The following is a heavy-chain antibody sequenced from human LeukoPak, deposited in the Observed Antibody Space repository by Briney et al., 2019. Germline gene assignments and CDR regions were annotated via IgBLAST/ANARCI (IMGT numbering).Heavy chain of an antibody. Sequence: PGRSLRLSCTASGFTFGDYAMSWFRQAPGKGLEWVGFIRSKAYGGTTEYAASVKGRFTISRDDSKSIAYLQMNSLKTEDTAVYYCTRDSNDGLRYFEERVTEGGRDWLETDYFDYWGQGTLVTVSS. CDR2: IRSKAYGGTT. CDR3: TRDSNDGLRYFEERVTEGGRDWLETDYFDY. CDR1: GFTFGDYA. D-gene: IGHD3-9*01. J-gene: IGHJ4*02. V-gene: IGHV3-49*03.